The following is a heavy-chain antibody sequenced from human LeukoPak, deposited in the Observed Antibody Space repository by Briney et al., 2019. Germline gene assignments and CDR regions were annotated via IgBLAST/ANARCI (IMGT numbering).Heavy chain of an antibody. D-gene: IGHD3-3*01. Sequence: SETLSLTCTVSGGSISSYYWSWIRQPAGKGLEWIGRIYTSGSTNDNPSLKSRVTMSVDTSKNQFSLKLSSVTAADTAVYYCARGSRPPPYYDFWSGYYTAPNWFDPWGQGTLVTVSS. CDR1: GGSISSYY. J-gene: IGHJ5*02. CDR2: IYTSGST. V-gene: IGHV4-4*07. CDR3: ARGSRPPPYYDFWSGYYTAPNWFDP.